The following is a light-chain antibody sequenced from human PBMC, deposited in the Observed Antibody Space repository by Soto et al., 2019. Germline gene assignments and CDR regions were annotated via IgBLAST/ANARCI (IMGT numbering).Light chain of an antibody. J-gene: IGKJ2*01. CDR3: QQSYSTPPGT. V-gene: IGKV1-39*01. CDR2: AAS. CDR1: QSISSY. Sequence: IQMTQSPSSLSASVGDRVTITCRASQSISSYLNWYQQKPGKAPKLLIYAASSLQSGVPSRFSGGGSGTDFTFTISSLQPEDFATYYCQQSYSTPPGTFGQGTKLEIK.